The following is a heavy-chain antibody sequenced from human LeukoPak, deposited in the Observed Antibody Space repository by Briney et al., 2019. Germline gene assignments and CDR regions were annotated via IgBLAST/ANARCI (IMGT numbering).Heavy chain of an antibody. CDR3: ARGGYCSGGSCYPDY. J-gene: IGHJ4*02. V-gene: IGHV4-34*01. CDR1: GGSFSGFY. CDR2: IILSGRT. Sequence: SETLSLTCAVYGGSFSGFYWSWIRQPPGKGLEWIGEIILSGRTHYNPSLKSRVTISVDTSSNHFSLKLSSVTAADTAVYYCARGGYCSGGSCYPDYWGQGTLVTVSS. D-gene: IGHD2-15*01.